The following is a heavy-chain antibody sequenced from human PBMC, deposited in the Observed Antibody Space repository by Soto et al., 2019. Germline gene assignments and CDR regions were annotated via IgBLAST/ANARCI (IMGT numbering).Heavy chain of an antibody. CDR2: ISGSRGGT. CDR3: ARDLIYSSEWYSDAFDI. CDR1: GFNFSNYA. D-gene: IGHD6-19*01. Sequence: PGGSLRLSCEGSGFNFSNYAMNWVRQAPGKGLEWVSSISGSRGGTYYADSVKGRFTISKDSSKNTMYLQMNSLRAEDTAVYYCARDLIYSSEWYSDAFDIWGQGTMVTVSS. J-gene: IGHJ3*02. V-gene: IGHV3-23*01.